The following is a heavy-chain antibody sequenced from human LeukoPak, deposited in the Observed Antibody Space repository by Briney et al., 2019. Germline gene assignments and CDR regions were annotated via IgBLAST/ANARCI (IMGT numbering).Heavy chain of an antibody. Sequence: GASVKVSCKASGYTFTGYYMHWVRQAPGQGLEWMGWINPNSGGTNYAQKFQGRVTMTKDTSISTAYMELSRLRSDDTAVYYCATTGYSSGWFTPYYFDYWGQGTLVTVSS. J-gene: IGHJ4*02. CDR3: ATTGYSSGWFTPYYFDY. CDR2: INPNSGGT. CDR1: GYTFTGYY. V-gene: IGHV1-2*02. D-gene: IGHD6-19*01.